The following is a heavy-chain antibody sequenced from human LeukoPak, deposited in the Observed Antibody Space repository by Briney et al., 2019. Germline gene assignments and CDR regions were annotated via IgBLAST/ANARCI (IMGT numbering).Heavy chain of an antibody. J-gene: IGHJ3*01. CDR1: GYTFTDYY. D-gene: IGHD3-9*01. V-gene: IGHV1-2*02. Sequence: ASVKVSCKTSGYTFTDYYINWVRQAPGQGLEWMGWINPNTGGTKYALKFQARVTLTRDTSISSAHMELSGLTSDDTAVYYCASYFEILTGYYGGNGFDVWGQGTMVTVSA. CDR3: ASYFEILTGYYGGNGFDV. CDR2: INPNTGGT.